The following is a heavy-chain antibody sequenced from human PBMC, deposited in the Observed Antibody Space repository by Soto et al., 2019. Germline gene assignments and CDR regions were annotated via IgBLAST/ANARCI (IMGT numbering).Heavy chain of an antibody. CDR1: RFSFSSFW. J-gene: IGHJ3*02. D-gene: IGHD1-26*01. CDR2: IHNDGSRT. CDR3: ARDFGEVGSTAAFDI. V-gene: IGHV3-74*01. Sequence: PCGSLRLPCAASRFSFSSFWMHWARQAPGKGLEWVEHIHNDGSRTSYADSVKGRFSTSRDNAKNTLYLQMNSLRAEDTAMYYCARDFGEVGSTAAFDIWGQGTMVTVSS.